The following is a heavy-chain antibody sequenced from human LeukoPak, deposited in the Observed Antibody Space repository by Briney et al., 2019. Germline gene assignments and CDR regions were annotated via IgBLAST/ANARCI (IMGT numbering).Heavy chain of an antibody. Sequence: GGSLRLSCAASGFTFSGYAINWVRQAPGKGLEWVSSISGSGSSTYYADSVKGRFTISRDNANNSLSLQMSSLRAEDTAIYYCAKAGIRKVTTPGNYSDYWGQGPLVTVSS. CDR3: AKAGIRKVTTPGNYSDY. CDR1: GFTFSGYA. D-gene: IGHD4-17*01. CDR2: ISGSGSST. J-gene: IGHJ4*02. V-gene: IGHV3-23*01.